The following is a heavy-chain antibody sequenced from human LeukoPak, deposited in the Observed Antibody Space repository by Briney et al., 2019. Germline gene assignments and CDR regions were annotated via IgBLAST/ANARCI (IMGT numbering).Heavy chain of an antibody. J-gene: IGHJ4*02. CDR3: ARQTGSGLFILP. D-gene: IGHD3/OR15-3a*01. CDR1: GGSFSGYY. CDR2: INHSGST. Sequence: SETLSLTCAVYGGSFSGYYWSWIRQPPGKGLEWIGEINHSGSTNYNPSLKSRVTISVDTSENQFSLKVTSVTAADTAVYYCARQTGSGLFILPGGQGILVTVSS. V-gene: IGHV4-34*01.